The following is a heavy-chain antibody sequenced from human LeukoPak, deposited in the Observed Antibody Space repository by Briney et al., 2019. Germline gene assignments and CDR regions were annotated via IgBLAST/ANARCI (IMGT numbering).Heavy chain of an antibody. CDR2: IIPIFGTA. CDR3: ARVTKMGVGYFDY. Sequence: SVKVSCKASGGTFSSYAISWVRQAPGQGLEWMGGIIPIFGTANYAQKFQGRVTITADESTSTAYMELSSLRSEDTAVYYCARVTKMGVGYFDYWGQGTLVTVSS. CDR1: GGTFSSYA. D-gene: IGHD1-26*01. V-gene: IGHV1-69*13. J-gene: IGHJ4*02.